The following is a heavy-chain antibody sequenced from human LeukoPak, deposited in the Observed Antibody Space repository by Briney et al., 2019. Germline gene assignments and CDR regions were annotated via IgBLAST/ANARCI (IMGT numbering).Heavy chain of an antibody. D-gene: IGHD6-19*01. Sequence: ASVKVSCKASGYTFTSYDINWVRQATGQGLEWMGWMNPNSGNTGYAQKFQGRVTMTRNTSISTAYMELSSLRSEDTAVYYCAIREYSSGWYFDYRGQGTLVTVSS. V-gene: IGHV1-8*01. CDR3: AIREYSSGWYFDY. CDR1: GYTFTSYD. CDR2: MNPNSGNT. J-gene: IGHJ4*02.